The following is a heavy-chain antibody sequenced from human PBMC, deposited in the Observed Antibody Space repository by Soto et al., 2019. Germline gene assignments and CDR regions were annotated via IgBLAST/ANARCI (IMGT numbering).Heavy chain of an antibody. D-gene: IGHD3-3*01. CDR2: ISWNSGSI. CDR3: AKDGGGYYDFWSGYFGYYGMDV. J-gene: IGHJ6*02. V-gene: IGHV3-9*01. Sequence: GGSLRLSCAASGFTFDDYAMHWVRQAPGKGLEWVSGISWNSGSIGYADSVKGRFTISRDNAKNSLYLQMNSLRAEDTALYYCAKDGGGYYDFWSGYFGYYGMDVWGQGTTVTVSS. CDR1: GFTFDDYA.